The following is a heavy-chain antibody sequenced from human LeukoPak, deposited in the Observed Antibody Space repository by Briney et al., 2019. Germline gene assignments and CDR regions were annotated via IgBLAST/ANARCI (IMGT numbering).Heavy chain of an antibody. CDR1: GGSISSYY. CDR2: IYYSGST. CDR3: ARGRQRDDAFDI. J-gene: IGHJ3*02. D-gene: IGHD2-2*01. V-gene: IGHV4-59*06. Sequence: PSETLSLTCTVSGGSISSYYWSWIRQHPGKGLEWIGYIYYSGSTYYNPSLKSRVTISVDTSKNQFSLKLSSVTAADTAVYYCARGRQRDDAFDIWGQGTMVTVSS.